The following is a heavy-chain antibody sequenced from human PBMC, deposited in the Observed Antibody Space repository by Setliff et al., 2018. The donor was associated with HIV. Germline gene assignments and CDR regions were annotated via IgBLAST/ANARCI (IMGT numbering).Heavy chain of an antibody. Sequence: PSETLSLTCTVSGDGISSWQWSWSRQPPGKGLEWIGYIYYSGKIYYNRSLKSRITISLDRSKNQFSLNLTSVTAADTAVYYCARVELLSFGETLRPSGFDIWGQGTVVTVSS. CDR2: IYYSGKI. J-gene: IGHJ3*02. CDR3: ARVELLSFGETLRPSGFDI. D-gene: IGHD3-10*01. CDR1: GDGISSWQ. V-gene: IGHV4-59*12.